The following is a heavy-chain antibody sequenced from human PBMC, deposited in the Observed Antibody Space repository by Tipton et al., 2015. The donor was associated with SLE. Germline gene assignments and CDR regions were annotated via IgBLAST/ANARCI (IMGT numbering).Heavy chain of an antibody. Sequence: LRLSCTVSGGSISSSSYYWGWICQPPGKGLEWIGSIYYSGSTYYNPSLKSRVTISVDTSKNQFSLKLSSVTAADTAVYYCARARGSYQGYWYFDLWGRGTLVTVSS. J-gene: IGHJ2*01. CDR1: GGSISSSSYY. CDR3: ARARGSYQGYWYFDL. D-gene: IGHD1-26*01. V-gene: IGHV4-39*07. CDR2: IYYSGST.